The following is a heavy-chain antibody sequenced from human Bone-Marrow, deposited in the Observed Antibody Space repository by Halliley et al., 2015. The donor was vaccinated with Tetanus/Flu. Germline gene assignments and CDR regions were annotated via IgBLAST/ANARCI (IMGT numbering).Heavy chain of an antibody. CDR3: AKEMVSMAFDY. D-gene: IGHD2-8*01. CDR2: IAVGSLYT. V-gene: IGHV3-21*01. J-gene: IGHJ4*02. Sequence: GLGWVSSIAVGSLYTYYADTVRGLFTISRDNAKNSLYLQRNSLAVEDAAFYYCAKEMVSMAFDYWGQGAVVTVSS.